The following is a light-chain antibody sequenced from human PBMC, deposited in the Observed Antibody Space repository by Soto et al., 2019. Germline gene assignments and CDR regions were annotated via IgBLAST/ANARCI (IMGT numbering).Light chain of an antibody. J-gene: IGKJ1*01. CDR3: QHYGSSPPT. CDR2: GAS. Sequence: EIVLPQSPGTLSLSPGERATLSSRASHSVNTNYLAWYQRKPGQAPRLLIYGASSRATATPNRFSGSGSGTDFTITITRLKAEDFAEYYCQHYGSSPPTFGQGTKVEIK. CDR1: HSVNTNY. V-gene: IGKV3-20*01.